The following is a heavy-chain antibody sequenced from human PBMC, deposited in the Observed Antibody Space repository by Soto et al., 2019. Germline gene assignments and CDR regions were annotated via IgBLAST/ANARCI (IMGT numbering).Heavy chain of an antibody. CDR2: ISYNSRVI. CDR3: VTPNSDSFSEGFNL. D-gene: IGHD1-26*01. J-gene: IGHJ3*01. Sequence: EVKLVESGGGLVQPGRSLRLSCAASGFSFHDYVMHWVRQAPGKGLGWVSGISYNSRVIDYADSVKGRFTISRDNAENSLYLQMNSLTPEDTALYYCVTPNSDSFSEGFNLWGQGTMGTVSS. V-gene: IGHV3-9*01. CDR1: GFSFHDYV.